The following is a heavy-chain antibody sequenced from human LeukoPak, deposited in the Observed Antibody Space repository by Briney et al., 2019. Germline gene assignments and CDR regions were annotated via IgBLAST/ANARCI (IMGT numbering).Heavy chain of an antibody. CDR3: ARHLRKYSSGYYFDY. J-gene: IGHJ4*02. Sequence: SETLSLTCTVSGGSISSYYWSWIRQPPGKGLEWIGYMSYSGSTNYNPSLKSRVTISVDTSKNQFSLKLSSVTAADTAVYYCARHLRKYSSGYYFDYWGQGTLVTVSS. V-gene: IGHV4-59*08. CDR1: GGSISSYY. CDR2: MSYSGST. D-gene: IGHD6-19*01.